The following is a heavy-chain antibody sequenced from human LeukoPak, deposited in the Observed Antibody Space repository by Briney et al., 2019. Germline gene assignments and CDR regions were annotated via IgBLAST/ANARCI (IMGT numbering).Heavy chain of an antibody. Sequence: GGSLRLSCAASGFTFSGHWMSWVRQAPGKGLEWVANINQGGSDKYNVYSVKGRFTISRDNANNLLYLQMNSLRGEDTAVYYCTRDRSRAEDDWGQGTLVTVSS. V-gene: IGHV3-7*01. CDR2: INQGGSDK. CDR3: TRDRSRAEDD. D-gene: IGHD1-14*01. J-gene: IGHJ4*02. CDR1: GFTFSGHW.